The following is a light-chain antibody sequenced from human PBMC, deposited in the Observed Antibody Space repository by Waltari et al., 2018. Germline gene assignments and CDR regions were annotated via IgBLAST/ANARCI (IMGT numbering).Light chain of an antibody. V-gene: IGLV2-8*01. CDR2: EVN. J-gene: IGLJ2*01. Sequence: QSALTQPPSASGSPGQSVTIPCTGTSSDVGAYDYLSWYQHPPDKAPKLIIFEVNKWPSGVPDRFSGSKSGNTASLTVSGLQAEDEADYYCSSYAGTDNFVVFGGGTKLTVL. CDR1: SSDVGAYDY. CDR3: SSYAGTDNFVV.